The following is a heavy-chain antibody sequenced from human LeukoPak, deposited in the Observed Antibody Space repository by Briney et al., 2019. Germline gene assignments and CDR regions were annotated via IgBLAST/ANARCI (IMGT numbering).Heavy chain of an antibody. J-gene: IGHJ6*03. CDR3: ARMGFTRQQRYMDV. D-gene: IGHD6-13*01. Sequence: ASVKVSCKASGYTLTGYYMHWVRQAPGQGLEWMGRINPNSGGTNYAQKCQGRVTMTTDTSISTAYMELSRLRSDDTAVYYCARMGFTRQQRYMDVWGKGTTVTVSS. V-gene: IGHV1-2*06. CDR2: INPNSGGT. CDR1: GYTLTGYY.